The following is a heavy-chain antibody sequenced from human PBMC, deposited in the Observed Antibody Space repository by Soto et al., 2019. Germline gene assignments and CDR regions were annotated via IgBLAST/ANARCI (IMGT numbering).Heavy chain of an antibody. Sequence: GGSLRLSCAASGFTFSNAWMNWVRQAPGKGLEWVGRIKSKTDGGTTDYAAPVKGRFTISRDDSKNTLYLQMNSLKTEDTAVYYCTTDHQGSSSWLVYWGQGTLVTVSS. D-gene: IGHD6-13*01. CDR1: GFTFSNAW. CDR2: IKSKTDGGTT. V-gene: IGHV3-15*07. CDR3: TTDHQGSSSWLVY. J-gene: IGHJ4*02.